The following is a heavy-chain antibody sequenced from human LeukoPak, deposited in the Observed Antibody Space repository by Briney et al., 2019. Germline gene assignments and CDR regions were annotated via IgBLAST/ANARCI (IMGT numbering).Heavy chain of an antibody. CDR2: ISGSGGSK. J-gene: IGHJ4*02. V-gene: IGHV3-23*01. CDR3: AKPYDSSGYYYNY. CDR1: GFTFSSYA. D-gene: IGHD3-22*01. Sequence: PGGSLRLSCAASGFTFSSYAMSWVRQAPGKGLEGVSAISGSGGSKYYADSVKGRFTISRDNSKNTLYLQMNSLRAEDTAVYYCAKPYDSSGYYYNYWGQGTLVTVSS.